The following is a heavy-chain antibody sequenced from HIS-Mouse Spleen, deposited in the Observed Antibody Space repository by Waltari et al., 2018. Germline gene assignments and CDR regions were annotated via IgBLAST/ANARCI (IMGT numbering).Heavy chain of an antibody. Sequence: QVQLQESGPGLVKPSETLSLTCTVSGGSISSYYWIWIRQPPGKGLEWIGYIYYSGSTNYNPSLKSRVTISVDTSKNQFSLKLSSVTAADTAVYYCARGGDYGGNSYYYYYGMDVWGQGTTVTVSS. V-gene: IGHV4-59*01. CDR3: ARGGDYGGNSYYYYYGMDV. D-gene: IGHD4-17*01. CDR2: IYYSGST. CDR1: GGSISSYY. J-gene: IGHJ6*02.